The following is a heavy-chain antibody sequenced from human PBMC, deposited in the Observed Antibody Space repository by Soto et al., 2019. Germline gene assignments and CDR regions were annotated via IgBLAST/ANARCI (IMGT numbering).Heavy chain of an antibody. D-gene: IGHD1-7*01. CDR1: GLTFSDHY. J-gene: IGHJ4*02. V-gene: IGHV3-72*01. CDR2: SRNKAKSYTT. CDR3: VRAASSGTTHFDY. Sequence: EVQLVESGGVLVQPGGSLRLSCVASGLTFSDHYMDWVRQAPGKGLEWVGRSRNKAKSYTTDYAASVKGRFTISRDDSKSSVYLRMNSLETEDTAVYYCVRAASSGTTHFDYWGQGTLVTVSS.